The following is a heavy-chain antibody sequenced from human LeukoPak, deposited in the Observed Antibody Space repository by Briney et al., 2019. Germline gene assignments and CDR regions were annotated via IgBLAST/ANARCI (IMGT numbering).Heavy chain of an antibody. CDR1: GESFSGYY. CDR2: INHSGST. J-gene: IGHJ3*02. D-gene: IGHD3-22*01. V-gene: IGHV4-34*01. Sequence: PSETLSLTCAVYGESFSGYYWSWIRQPPGKGLEWIGEINHSGSTNYNPSLKSRVTISVDTSKNQFSLKLSSVTAADTAVYYCARLYYPGAFDIWGQGTMVTVSS. CDR3: ARLYYPGAFDI.